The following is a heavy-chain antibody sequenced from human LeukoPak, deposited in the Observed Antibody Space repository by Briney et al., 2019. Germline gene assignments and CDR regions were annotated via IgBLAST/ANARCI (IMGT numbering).Heavy chain of an antibody. CDR3: ARRHGYSYGYGHFDY. V-gene: IGHV5-51*01. D-gene: IGHD5-18*01. CDR1: GYSFTSYW. J-gene: IGHJ4*02. Sequence: GESLKISCKGSGYSFTSYWIGWVRQMPGKGLEWMGIIYPGDSDTRYSPSSPGQVTISADKSISTAYLQWSSLKASDTAMYYCARRHGYSYGYGHFDYWGQGTLVTVSS. CDR2: IYPGDSDT.